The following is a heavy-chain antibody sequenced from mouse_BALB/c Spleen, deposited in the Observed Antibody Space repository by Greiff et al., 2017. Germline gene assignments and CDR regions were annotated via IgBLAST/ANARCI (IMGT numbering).Heavy chain of an antibody. CDR2: INPANGNT. D-gene: IGHD1-2*01. V-gene: IGHV14-3*02. CDR1: GFNIKDTY. Sequence: VQLQQSGAELVKPGASVKLSCTASGFNIKDTYMHWVKQRPEQGLEWIGRINPANGNTKYDPKFQGKATITADTSSNTAYLQLSSLTSEDTAVYYCARYPLRLRRYWYFDVWGAGTTVTVSS. CDR3: ARYPLRLRRYWYFDV. J-gene: IGHJ1*01.